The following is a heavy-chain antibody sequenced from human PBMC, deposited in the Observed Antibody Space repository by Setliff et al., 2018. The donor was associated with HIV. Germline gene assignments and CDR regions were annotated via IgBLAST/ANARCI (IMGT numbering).Heavy chain of an antibody. D-gene: IGHD5-18*01. CDR2: IYYSGST. CDR3: ASSGGYTSGLYFYYGMDV. Sequence: SETLSLTCTVSGASIRSFHWSWIRQPPGKGLEWIGSIYYSGSTNYNPSLKSRVTISVDTSKNQFSLNLRSVTAADTAVYYCASSGGYTSGLYFYYGMDVWGQGTTVTVSS. CDR1: GASIRSFH. J-gene: IGHJ6*02. V-gene: IGHV4-59*08.